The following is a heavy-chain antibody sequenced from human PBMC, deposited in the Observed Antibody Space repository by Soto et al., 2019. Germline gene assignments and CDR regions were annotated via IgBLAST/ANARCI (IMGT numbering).Heavy chain of an antibody. CDR3: AREGDFWSGHPPPLDY. Sequence: QVQLQESGPGLVKPSQTLSLTCTVSGGSISSGDYYWSWIRQPPGKGLEWIGYIYYSGSTYYNPSLKSRVTISVDTSKNQFSLKLSSVTAADTAVYYCAREGDFWSGHPPPLDYWGQGTLVTVSS. CDR1: GGSISSGDYY. CDR2: IYYSGST. D-gene: IGHD3-3*01. V-gene: IGHV4-30-4*01. J-gene: IGHJ4*02.